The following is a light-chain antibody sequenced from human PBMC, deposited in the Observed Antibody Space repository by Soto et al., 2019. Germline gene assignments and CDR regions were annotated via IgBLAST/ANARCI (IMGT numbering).Light chain of an antibody. CDR1: QSVSSN. J-gene: IGKJ1*01. Sequence: EIVMTQSTATRSVSPGERATLSCRASQSVSSNLAWYQQKPGQAPRLLIYGASTRATGIPARFSGSGSGTEFTLTISSLQSEDFAVYYCQQYNNWPPRAWTFGQVTKVEIK. CDR2: GAS. CDR3: QQYNNWPPRAWT. V-gene: IGKV3-15*01.